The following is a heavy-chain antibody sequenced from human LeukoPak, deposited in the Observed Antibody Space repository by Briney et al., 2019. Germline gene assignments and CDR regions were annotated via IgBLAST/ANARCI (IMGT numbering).Heavy chain of an antibody. CDR3: SRDLNWSFDY. J-gene: IGHJ4*02. Sequence: GGSLRLSCAASGFMFDDYGMSWVRQAPGKGLEWVGFIRSKAYGGTTEYAASVEGRFSISRDDSKSIAYLQMNSPKTEDTAVYYCSRDLNWSFDYWGQGILVTVSS. CDR2: IRSKAYGGTT. V-gene: IGHV3-49*04. D-gene: IGHD1-1*01. CDR1: GFMFDDYG.